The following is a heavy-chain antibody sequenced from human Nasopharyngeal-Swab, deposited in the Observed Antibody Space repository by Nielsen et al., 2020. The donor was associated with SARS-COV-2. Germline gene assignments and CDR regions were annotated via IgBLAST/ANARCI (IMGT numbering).Heavy chain of an antibody. V-gene: IGHV1-24*01. J-gene: IGHJ5*02. CDR1: GYTLTELS. Sequence: ASVKVSCKVSGYTLTELSMHWVRQAPGKGLEWMGGFDPEDGETIYAQKFQGRATMTEDTSTDTAYMELSSLRSEDTAVYYCATDPGPRVRLGQNWFDPWGQGTLVTVSS. D-gene: IGHD1-26*01. CDR3: ATDPGPRVRLGQNWFDP. CDR2: FDPEDGET.